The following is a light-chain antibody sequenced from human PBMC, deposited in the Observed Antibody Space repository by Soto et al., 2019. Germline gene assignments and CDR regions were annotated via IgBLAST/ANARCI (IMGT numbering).Light chain of an antibody. CDR2: INN. CDR1: PSNIGENT. V-gene: IGLV1-44*01. Sequence: QSVLTQPPSASGTPGQRVTISCSGSPSNIGENTVSWYQLLPGTAPKVVIYINNKRPSGVPDRFSGSKSGTSASLAISGLQSEDEGDYYCAAWDDSLNGHVFGTGTKLTVL. CDR3: AAWDDSLNGHV. J-gene: IGLJ1*01.